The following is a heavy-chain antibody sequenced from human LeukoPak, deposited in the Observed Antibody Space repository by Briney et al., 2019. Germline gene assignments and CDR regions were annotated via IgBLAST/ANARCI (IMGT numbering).Heavy chain of an antibody. CDR2: VSAYNGNT. J-gene: IGHJ5*02. V-gene: IGHV1-18*01. D-gene: IGHD2-21*02. CDR3: ARDCGGDCYHISNWFDP. Sequence: ASVKVSCKASGYTFTSYGISWVRQAPGQGLEWMGWVSAYNGNTNYAQKLQGRVTMTTDTSTSTAYMELRSLRSDDTAVYYCARDCGGDCYHISNWFDPWGQGTLVTVSS. CDR1: GYTFTSYG.